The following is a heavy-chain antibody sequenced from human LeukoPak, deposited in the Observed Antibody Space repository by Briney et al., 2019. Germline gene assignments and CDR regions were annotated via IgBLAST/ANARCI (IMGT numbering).Heavy chain of an antibody. CDR1: GYTFTGYY. J-gene: IGHJ6*03. Sequence: ASVKVSCKASGYTFTGYYMHWVRQAPGQGLEWMGWINPNTGATDFAQKFQGRITMTRDTSISTAYMELSRLRSDDTAIYYCVREEYTSGSYYYYYYMDVWGKGTTVTVSS. D-gene: IGHD6-19*01. CDR2: INPNTGAT. CDR3: VREEYTSGSYYYYYYMDV. V-gene: IGHV1-2*02.